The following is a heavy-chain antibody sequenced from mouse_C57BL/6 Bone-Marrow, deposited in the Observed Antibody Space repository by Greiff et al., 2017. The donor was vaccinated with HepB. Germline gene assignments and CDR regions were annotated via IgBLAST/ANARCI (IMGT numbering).Heavy chain of an antibody. CDR1: GYTFTSYD. CDR3: ARELYYYGSGCWYIDV. Sequence: QVQLQQSGPELVKPGASVKLSCKASGYTFTSYDINWVKQRPGQGLEWIGWIYPRDGSTKYNEKFKGKATLTVDTSSSTAYMELHSLTSEDSAVYFCARELYYYGSGCWYIDVWGTGTTVTVSS. V-gene: IGHV1-85*01. CDR2: IYPRDGST. J-gene: IGHJ1*03. D-gene: IGHD1-1*01.